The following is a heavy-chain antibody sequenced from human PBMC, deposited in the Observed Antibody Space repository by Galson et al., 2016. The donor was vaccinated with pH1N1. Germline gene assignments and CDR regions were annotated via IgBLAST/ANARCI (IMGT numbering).Heavy chain of an antibody. CDR1: GGTLSRHT. CDR2: ILPIVGIT. J-gene: IGHJ6*02. V-gene: IGHV1-69*02. Sequence: SVKVSCKASGGTLSRHTISWVRQAPGQGLEWMGRILPIVGITNYAQKLQGRVTITADRFTSTVSMELSGLTSDDTAVYYCATGTGSSGMDVWDQGTTVTVSS. D-gene: IGHD3-10*01. CDR3: ATGTGSSGMDV.